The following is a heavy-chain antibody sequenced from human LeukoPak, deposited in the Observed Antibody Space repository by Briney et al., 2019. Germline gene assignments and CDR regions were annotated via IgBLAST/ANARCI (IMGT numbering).Heavy chain of an antibody. Sequence: SQTLSLTCTVSGGSISGADYYWSRIRQPPGKGLEWIGYVYHSGLTYYNPSLKSRLAISVDTSKNQFSLNLNSVTAADTAVYYCARTQWLVRPEYYGMDVWGQGTTVTVSS. CDR1: GGSISGADYY. D-gene: IGHD6-19*01. V-gene: IGHV4-30-4*01. CDR3: ARTQWLVRPEYYGMDV. CDR2: VYHSGLT. J-gene: IGHJ6*02.